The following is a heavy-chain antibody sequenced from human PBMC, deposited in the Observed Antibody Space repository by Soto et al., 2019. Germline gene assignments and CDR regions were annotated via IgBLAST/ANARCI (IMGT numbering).Heavy chain of an antibody. V-gene: IGHV4-30-2*06. J-gene: IGHJ6*02. CDR2: IYHFGSI. CDR3: AAGWVAVGGTTSYYYGMDV. D-gene: IGHD3-10*01. Sequence: HLQESGSGLVKPLETLTLPCAVSGASVSGGGYSWNWIRQSTGKGLEWIGYIYHFGSIYYNPSLKMRVTISVYRSKNQFSLKLNSVSSAGTGVYFCAAGWVAVGGTTSYYYGMDVPGLGTTVTGSS. CDR1: GASVSGGGYS.